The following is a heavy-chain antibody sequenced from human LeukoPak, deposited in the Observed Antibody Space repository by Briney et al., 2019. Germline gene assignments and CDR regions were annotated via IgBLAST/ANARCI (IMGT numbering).Heavy chain of an antibody. Sequence: PGGSLRLSCAASGFTFSSYAMSWVRQAPGKGLEWVSAISGSGGSTYYADSVKGRFTISRDNSKNTLYLQMNSLRAEDTAVYYCAKTRSYYYGSGSSLLTYYYYGMDVWGQGTTVTVSS. CDR2: ISGSGGST. CDR3: AKTRSYYYGSGSSLLTYYYYGMDV. V-gene: IGHV3-23*01. CDR1: GFTFSSYA. D-gene: IGHD3-10*01. J-gene: IGHJ6*02.